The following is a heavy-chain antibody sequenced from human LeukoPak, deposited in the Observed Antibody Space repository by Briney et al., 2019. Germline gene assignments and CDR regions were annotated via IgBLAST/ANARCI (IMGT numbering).Heavy chain of an antibody. D-gene: IGHD4-17*01. CDR2: INYSGRT. J-gene: IGHJ5*02. CDR1: SVSISTYY. Sequence: NSSETLSLTCTVSSVSISTYYWNWLRQPPGKGLEWIGYINYSGRTNYNPSSKSRVTTSVDMSKNQLSPKRTSVTAADTAVYYCARDEDADSGIWFDPWGQGTQVTVSS. V-gene: IGHV4-59*01. CDR3: ARDEDADSGIWFDP.